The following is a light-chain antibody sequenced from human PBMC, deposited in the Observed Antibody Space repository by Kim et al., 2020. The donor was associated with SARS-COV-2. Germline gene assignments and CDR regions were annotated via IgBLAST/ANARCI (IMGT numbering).Light chain of an antibody. CDR3: QQYNSWPT. CDR2: GAF. Sequence: MTLSPATLSVSPGERATLSCRASQSVRSNLAWYQQKPGQAPRLLIYGAFTRATDIPARFSGSGSGTEFSLTISSLQSEDFAVYYCQQYNSWPTFGQGTKVDIK. CDR1: QSVRSN. V-gene: IGKV3-15*01. J-gene: IGKJ1*01.